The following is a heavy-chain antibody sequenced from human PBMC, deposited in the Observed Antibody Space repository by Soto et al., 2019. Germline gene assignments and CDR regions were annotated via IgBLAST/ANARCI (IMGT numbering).Heavy chain of an antibody. J-gene: IGHJ3*02. CDR1: GFTFSSYA. CDR3: ARAIKLGLDAFDI. V-gene: IGHV3-30-3*01. D-gene: IGHD7-27*01. Sequence: QVQLVESGGGVVQPGRSLRLSCAASGFTFSSYAMHWVREAPGKGLEWVAVISYDGSNKYYADSVKGRFTISRDNSKNTVYLQMNSLRAEDTAVYYCARAIKLGLDAFDIWGQGTMVTVSS. CDR2: ISYDGSNK.